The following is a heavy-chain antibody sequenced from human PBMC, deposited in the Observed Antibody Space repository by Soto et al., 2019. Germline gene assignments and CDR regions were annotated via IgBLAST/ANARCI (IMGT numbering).Heavy chain of an antibody. CDR1: GYTFTSYG. J-gene: IGHJ5*02. D-gene: IGHD6-19*01. Sequence: GASVKVSCKASGYTFTSYGISWVRQAPGQGLEWMGWISAYNGNTNYAQKLQGRVTVTTDTSTSTAYMELRSLRSDDTAVYYCARDLKIRRIAVAGNWFDPWGQGTLVNVSS. CDR3: ARDLKIRRIAVAGNWFDP. CDR2: ISAYNGNT. V-gene: IGHV1-18*01.